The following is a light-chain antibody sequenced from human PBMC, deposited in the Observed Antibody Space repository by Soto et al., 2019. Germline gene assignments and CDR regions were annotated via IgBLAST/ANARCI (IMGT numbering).Light chain of an antibody. CDR3: QQRSKWPST. V-gene: IGKV3-11*01. CDR2: DAS. CDR1: QSVSSY. Sequence: PGERATLSCRASQSVSSYLAWYQQKPGQAPRLLIYDASKRATGIPARFSGSGSGTDFNLTISSLEPEDFAVYYCQQRSKWPSTFGGGTKVEIK. J-gene: IGKJ4*01.